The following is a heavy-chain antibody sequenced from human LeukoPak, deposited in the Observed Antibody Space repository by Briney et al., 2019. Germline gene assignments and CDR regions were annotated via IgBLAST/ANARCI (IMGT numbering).Heavy chain of an antibody. V-gene: IGHV4-59*01. D-gene: IGHD3-10*01. CDR2: LHYSGST. Sequence: SETLSLTCTVSGGSISGYYWSWIRQPPGKGLEWIGYLHYSGSTNYNPSLKSRVTISVDTSKNQFSLKLSSVTAADTAVYYCARPYGSGSYFDLWGRGTLVTVSS. CDR1: GGSISGYY. CDR3: ARPYGSGSYFDL. J-gene: IGHJ2*01.